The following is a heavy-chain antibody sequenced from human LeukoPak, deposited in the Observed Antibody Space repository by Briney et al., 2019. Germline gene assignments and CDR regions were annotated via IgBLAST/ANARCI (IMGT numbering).Heavy chain of an antibody. CDR2: ISSSSSYI. D-gene: IGHD3-22*01. CDR3: AKEAYDSSGYHVDY. J-gene: IGHJ4*02. CDR1: GFTFSSYS. V-gene: IGHV3-21*04. Sequence: GGSLRLSCAASGFTFSSYSMNWVRQAPGKGLEWVSSISSSSSYIYYADSVKGRFTISRDNAKNSLYLQMSSLRAEDTAVYYCAKEAYDSSGYHVDYWGQGTLVTVSS.